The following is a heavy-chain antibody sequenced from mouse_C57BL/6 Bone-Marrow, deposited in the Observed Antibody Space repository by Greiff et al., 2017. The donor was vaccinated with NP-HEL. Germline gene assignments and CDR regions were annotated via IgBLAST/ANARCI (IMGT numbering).Heavy chain of an antibody. CDR2: ISDGGSYT. Sequence: EVMLVESGGGLVKPGGPLKLSCAASGFTFSSYAMSWVRQTPEKRLEWVATISDGGSYTYYPDNVKGRFTISRDNAKNNLYLQMSHLKSEDTAMYYCARVDGNYVAYWGQGTLVTVSA. CDR3: ARVDGNYVAY. V-gene: IGHV5-4*03. D-gene: IGHD2-1*01. CDR1: GFTFSSYA. J-gene: IGHJ3*01.